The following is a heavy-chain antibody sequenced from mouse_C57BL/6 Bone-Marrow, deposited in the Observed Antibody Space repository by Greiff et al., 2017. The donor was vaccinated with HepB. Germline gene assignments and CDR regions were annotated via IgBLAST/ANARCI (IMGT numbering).Heavy chain of an antibody. CDR3: AFTYGSSYGFAY. CDR2: IYPGGGYT. V-gene: IGHV1-63*01. J-gene: IGHJ3*01. D-gene: IGHD1-1*01. Sequence: QVQLKESGAELVRPGPSVKMSCKASGYTFTNYWIGRAKQRPGHGLEWIGDIYPGGGYTNYNEKFKGKATLTADKSSSTAYMQFSSLTSEDSASYYCAFTYGSSYGFAYWGQGTLVTVSA. CDR1: GYTFTNYW.